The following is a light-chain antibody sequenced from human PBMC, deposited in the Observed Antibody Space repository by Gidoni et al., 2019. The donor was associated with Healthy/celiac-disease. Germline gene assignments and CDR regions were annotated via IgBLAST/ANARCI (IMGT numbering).Light chain of an antibody. J-gene: IGLJ2*01. CDR2: EVS. Sequence: QSALTQPAPVSGSTGQSITISCTGTSSDVGGYNYVSWYQQHPGKAPKLMIYEVSNRPSGVSNRFSGSKSGNTASLTISGLHAEGEADYYCSSYTSSSTRVFGGGTKLTVL. V-gene: IGLV2-14*01. CDR1: SSDVGGYNY. CDR3: SSYTSSSTRV.